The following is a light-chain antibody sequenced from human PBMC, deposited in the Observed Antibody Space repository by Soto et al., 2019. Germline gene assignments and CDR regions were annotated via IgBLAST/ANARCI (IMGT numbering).Light chain of an antibody. CDR3: KQYNNWPPGT. Sequence: EIVMTQSPATLSVSPGERATLSCRASQSVSSNLAWYQQKPGQAPRLLIYGASTRATGIPARFSGSGSGTEVTLTISSLQSEDFAVYYCKQYNNWPPGTFGQGTKVEIK. CDR2: GAS. V-gene: IGKV3-15*01. CDR1: QSVSSN. J-gene: IGKJ1*01.